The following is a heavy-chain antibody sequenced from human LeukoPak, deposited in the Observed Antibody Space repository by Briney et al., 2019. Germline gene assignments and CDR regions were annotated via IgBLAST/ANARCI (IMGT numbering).Heavy chain of an antibody. CDR2: ISSSSTYI. J-gene: IGHJ4*02. CDR1: GFTFSTYS. V-gene: IGHV3-21*01. Sequence: GGSLRLSCAASGFTFSTYSMNWVRQAPGQGLEWVSSISSSSTYIYYADSVKGRFTISRDNSKKSLYLQMNNLRAEDTAVYYCARWDRFHGVWGQGTLVTVSS. CDR3: ARWDRFHGV. D-gene: IGHD1-14*01.